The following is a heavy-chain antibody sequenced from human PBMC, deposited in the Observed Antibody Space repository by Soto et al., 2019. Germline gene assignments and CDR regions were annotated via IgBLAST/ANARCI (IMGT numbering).Heavy chain of an antibody. CDR1: GYTFTGYY. V-gene: IGHV1-2*02. CDR3: ARERYQVISDGMDV. J-gene: IGHJ6*02. D-gene: IGHD2-2*01. CDR2: INPETGAT. Sequence: QVQLVQSGADVKTPGASVRVSCKASGYTFTGYYVHWVQEAPGQGLEWMGWINPETGATSYAQKFQGRVTLSRDTSINTAYLELSSLRFDDAAVYFCARERYQVISDGMDVWGQGTTVTVSS.